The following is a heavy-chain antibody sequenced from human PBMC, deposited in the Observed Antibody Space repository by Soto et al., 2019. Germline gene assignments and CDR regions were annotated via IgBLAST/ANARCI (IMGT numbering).Heavy chain of an antibody. CDR1: GGTFSSYA. J-gene: IGHJ6*02. CDR3: ARDRLMVGPPSQYYGMDV. Sequence: QVQLVQSGAEVKKPGSSVKVSCKASGGTFSSYAISWVRQAPGQGLEWMGGIIPIFGTANYAQKFQGRVTITADESTSTAYMELSSLRSEDTAVYYCARDRLMVGPPSQYYGMDVWGQGTTVTVSS. V-gene: IGHV1-69*01. D-gene: IGHD2-8*01. CDR2: IIPIFGTA.